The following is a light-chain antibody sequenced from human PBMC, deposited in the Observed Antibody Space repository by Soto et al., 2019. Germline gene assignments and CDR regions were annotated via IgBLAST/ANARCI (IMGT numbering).Light chain of an antibody. CDR2: DTS. Sequence: KVGQAPRLLINDTSHRDSGIPDRFSGSGSGTDFTLTISRLEPEDFAVYFCQQYGDSPWTFGQGTKVDIK. J-gene: IGKJ1*01. V-gene: IGKV3-20*01. CDR3: QQYGDSPWT.